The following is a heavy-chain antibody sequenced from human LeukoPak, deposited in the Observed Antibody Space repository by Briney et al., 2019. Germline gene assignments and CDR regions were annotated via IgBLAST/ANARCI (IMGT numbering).Heavy chain of an antibody. V-gene: IGHV4-34*01. J-gene: IGHJ5*02. CDR3: ARDLYGSGRRFDP. D-gene: IGHD3-10*01. CDR2: INHSGST. Sequence: SETLSLTCAVYGGSFSGYYWSWIRQPPGKGLEWIGEINHSGSTNYNPSLKSRVTISVDTSKNQFSLKLSSVTAADTAVYYCARDLYGSGRRFDPRGQGTLVTVSS. CDR1: GGSFSGYY.